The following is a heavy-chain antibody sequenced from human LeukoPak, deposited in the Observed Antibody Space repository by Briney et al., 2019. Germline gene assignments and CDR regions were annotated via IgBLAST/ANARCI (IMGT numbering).Heavy chain of an antibody. J-gene: IGHJ4*02. Sequence: PSETLSLTCAVSGYSISSGYYWGWIRQPPGKGLEWIGSIYHSGSTYYNPSLKSRVTISVDTSKNQFSLKLSSVTAADTAVYYCARARYDSSGYSDYWGQGTLVTVSS. CDR3: ARARYDSSGYSDY. CDR1: GYSISSGYY. V-gene: IGHV4-38-2*01. D-gene: IGHD3-22*01. CDR2: IYHSGST.